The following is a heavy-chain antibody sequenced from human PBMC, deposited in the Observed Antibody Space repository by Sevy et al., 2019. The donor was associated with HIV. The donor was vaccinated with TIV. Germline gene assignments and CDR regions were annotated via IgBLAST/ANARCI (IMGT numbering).Heavy chain of an antibody. V-gene: IGHV3-11*06. J-gene: IGHJ3*01. CDR3: ARGAYDV. Sequence: GGSLRLSCVGSGFTFGDYYISWIRQAPGKGLECVAYISSRSSFTNYTDSVRGRFTISKDNAKNEVFLQMNSLRAEDTGVYYCARGAYDVWGQGTTVTVSS. CDR2: ISSRSSFT. CDR1: GFTFGDYY.